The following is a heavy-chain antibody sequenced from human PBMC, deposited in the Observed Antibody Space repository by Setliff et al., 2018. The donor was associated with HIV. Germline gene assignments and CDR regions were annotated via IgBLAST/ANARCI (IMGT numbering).Heavy chain of an antibody. D-gene: IGHD3-22*01. CDR2: INTSGTT. V-gene: IGHV4-4*09. CDR3: ARQTYYYDNSGHNWFDP. CDR1: GGSISSYY. Sequence: PSETLSVTCTVSGGSISSYYWSWIRQPPGKGLEWIGYINTSGTTNYNPSLKSRVTISVDTSKNQFSLKLSSVTAADTAVYFCARQTYYYDNSGHNWFDPWGQGTLVTVSS. J-gene: IGHJ5*02.